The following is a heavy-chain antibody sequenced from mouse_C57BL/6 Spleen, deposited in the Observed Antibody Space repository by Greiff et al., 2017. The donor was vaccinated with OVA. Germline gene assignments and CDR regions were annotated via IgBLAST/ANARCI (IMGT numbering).Heavy chain of an antibody. V-gene: IGHV1-59*01. D-gene: IGHD2-3*01. J-gene: IGHJ4*01. CDR2: IDPSDSYT. CDR1: GYTFTSYW. CDR3: ARRYDGYPLYAMDY. Sequence: QVQLQQPGAELVRPGTSVKLSCKASGYTFTSYWMHWVKQRPGQGLEWIGVIDPSDSYTNYNQKFKGKATLTVDTSSSTAYMQLSSLTSEDSAVYYCARRYDGYPLYAMDYWGQGTSVTVSS.